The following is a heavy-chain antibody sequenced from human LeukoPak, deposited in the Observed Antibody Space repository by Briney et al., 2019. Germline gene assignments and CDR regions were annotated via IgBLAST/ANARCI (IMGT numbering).Heavy chain of an antibody. CDR3: ARDCGSMALSGGRGIDY. Sequence: GGSLRLSCAASGFTFSAYQMSWVRQAPGKGLEWVAKINQDGSEKYYVDSVKGRLTISRDNAKNSLYLQMNSLRAEDTAVYYCARDCGSMALSGGRGIDYWGQGTLVTVSS. CDR1: GFTFSAYQ. J-gene: IGHJ4*02. V-gene: IGHV3-7*01. D-gene: IGHD6-6*01. CDR2: INQDGSEK.